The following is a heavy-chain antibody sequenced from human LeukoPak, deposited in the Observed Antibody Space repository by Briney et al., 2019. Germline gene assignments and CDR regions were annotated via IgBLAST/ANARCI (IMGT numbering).Heavy chain of an antibody. CDR1: GYTFTSYG. CDR2: ISAYNGNT. J-gene: IGHJ4*02. Sequence: ASVKVSCKASGYTFTSYGISWVRQAPGQGLEWVGWISAYNGNTNYAQKLQGRVTMTTDTSTSTAYMELRSLRSDDTAVYYCARDVTDIVVVPAAIHLPFDYWGQGTLVTVSS. CDR3: ARDVTDIVVVPAAIHLPFDY. D-gene: IGHD2-2*01. V-gene: IGHV1-18*04.